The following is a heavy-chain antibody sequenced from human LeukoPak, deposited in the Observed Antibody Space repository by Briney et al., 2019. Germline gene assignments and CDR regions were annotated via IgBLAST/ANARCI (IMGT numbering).Heavy chain of an antibody. CDR2: IIPIFGTA. Sequence: EASVKVSCKASGGTFSSYAISWVRQAPGQGLEWMGGIIPIFGTANYAQKFQGRVTITADESTSTDYMELSSLRSEDTAVYYCARGLRYYYDSSGYYYPYWGQGTLVTVSS. CDR1: GGTFSSYA. D-gene: IGHD3-22*01. J-gene: IGHJ4*02. V-gene: IGHV1-69*01. CDR3: ARGLRYYYDSSGYYYPY.